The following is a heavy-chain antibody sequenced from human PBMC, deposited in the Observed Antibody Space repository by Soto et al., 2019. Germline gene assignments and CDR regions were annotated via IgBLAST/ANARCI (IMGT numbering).Heavy chain of an antibody. CDR3: AKDWVGGSNRYQLDY. J-gene: IGHJ4*02. V-gene: IGHV3-23*01. CDR1: GFSFSNYA. D-gene: IGHD1-26*01. Sequence: GGSLRLSCAVSGFSFSNYAMNWVRQAPGRGLEWVSVISDSGGYTKYADSVKGRFTISRDNSKNTLYLQMNSLRAEDTAVYYCAKDWVGGSNRYQLDYWGQGTVVTVSS. CDR2: ISDSGGYT.